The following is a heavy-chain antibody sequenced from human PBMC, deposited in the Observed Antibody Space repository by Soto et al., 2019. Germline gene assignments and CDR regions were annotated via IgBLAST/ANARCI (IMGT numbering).Heavy chain of an antibody. CDR1: GFTFSSYA. Sequence: PGGSLRLSCAASGFTFSSYAMSWVRQAPGEGPEWVSAISRTSVATYYADSVKGRFTISRDNSKTTLYLQMNSLRAEDTAVYYCAKGLPQGAFDIWGQGTMVTVSS. CDR2: ISRTSVAT. D-gene: IGHD2-15*01. CDR3: AKGLPQGAFDI. V-gene: IGHV3-23*01. J-gene: IGHJ3*02.